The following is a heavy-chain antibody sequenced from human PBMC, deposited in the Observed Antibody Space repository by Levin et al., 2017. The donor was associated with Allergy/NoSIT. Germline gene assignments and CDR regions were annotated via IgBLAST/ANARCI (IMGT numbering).Heavy chain of an antibody. Sequence: GGSLRLSCAASGFTFSSYAMHWVRQAPGKGLEWVAVISYDGSDKYYADSVKGRFTISRDNSKNTLYLQMNSLRAEDTAVYYCARADQLLQDYFDYWGQGTLVTVSS. CDR3: ARADQLLQDYFDY. CDR1: GFTFSSYA. J-gene: IGHJ4*02. D-gene: IGHD2-2*01. V-gene: IGHV3-30-3*01. CDR2: ISYDGSDK.